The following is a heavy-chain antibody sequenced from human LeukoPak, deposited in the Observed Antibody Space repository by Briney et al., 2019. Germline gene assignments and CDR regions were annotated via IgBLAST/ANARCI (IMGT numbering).Heavy chain of an antibody. CDR2: ISSSSSYI. CDR3: AKDGGRAYNSGSNDF. Sequence: GGSLRLSCAASGFTFSSYSMNWVRQAPGKGLEWVSSISSSSSYIYYADSVKGRFTISRDNAKNSLYLQMNSLRAEDTAVYYCAKDGGRAYNSGSNDFWGQGTLVTVSS. J-gene: IGHJ4*02. D-gene: IGHD6-19*01. V-gene: IGHV3-21*01. CDR1: GFTFSSYS.